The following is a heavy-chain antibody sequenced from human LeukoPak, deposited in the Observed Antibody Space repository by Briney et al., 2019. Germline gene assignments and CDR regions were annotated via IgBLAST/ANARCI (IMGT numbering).Heavy chain of an antibody. Sequence: GRSLRLSCTASGFTFSSYAMHWVRQAPGKGLEWVAVISYDGSNKYYADSVKGRFTISRDNSKNTLYPQMNSLRAEDTAVYYCARDGPTYYYDSSGFSWGQGTLVTVSS. CDR1: GFTFSSYA. CDR2: ISYDGSNK. CDR3: ARDGPTYYYDSSGFS. J-gene: IGHJ4*02. D-gene: IGHD3-22*01. V-gene: IGHV3-30-3*01.